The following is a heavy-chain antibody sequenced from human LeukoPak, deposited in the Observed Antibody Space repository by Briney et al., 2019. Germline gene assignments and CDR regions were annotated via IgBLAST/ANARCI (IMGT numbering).Heavy chain of an antibody. CDR2: INPNSGGT. CDR3: ARDRYYDSSGYVTDH. D-gene: IGHD3-22*01. Sequence: ASVKVSCKASGYTFTGYYMHWVRQAPGQGLEWVGWINPNSGGTNYAQKFQGRVTMTRDTSLSTAYMELSRLRSDDTAVYYCARDRYYDSSGYVTDHWGQGTLVTVTS. J-gene: IGHJ4*02. CDR1: GYTFTGYY. V-gene: IGHV1-2*02.